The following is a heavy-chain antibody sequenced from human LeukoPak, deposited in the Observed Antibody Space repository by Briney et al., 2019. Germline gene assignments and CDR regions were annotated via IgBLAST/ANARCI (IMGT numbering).Heavy chain of an antibody. V-gene: IGHV4-61*02. CDR2: IYTNGGA. CDR1: GGSVTSGNYY. J-gene: IGHJ4*02. Sequence: PSETLSLTCTVSGGSVTSGNYYWNWIRQPAGKGLEWIGRIYTNGGASYNPSLKSRVTISIDASKIQFSLKLSSVTAADTAVYYCAREPPGYWGQGILVTVSS. CDR3: AREPPGY.